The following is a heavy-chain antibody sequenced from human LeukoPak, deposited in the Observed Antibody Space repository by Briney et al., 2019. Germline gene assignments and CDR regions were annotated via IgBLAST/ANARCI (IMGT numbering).Heavy chain of an antibody. CDR1: GFTVSDNH. CDR3: ARDLGYCSSTSCYGIDY. J-gene: IGHJ4*02. D-gene: IGHD2-2*01. CDR2: IYTGTNT. Sequence: GGSLRLSCAASGFTVSDNHMSWVRQPPGKGLEWVSFIYTGTNTYYADSVKGRFTISRDNSKNTVDLQMDSLRVEDTAVYCCARDLGYCSSTSCYGIDYWGQGTLVTVSS. V-gene: IGHV3-53*01.